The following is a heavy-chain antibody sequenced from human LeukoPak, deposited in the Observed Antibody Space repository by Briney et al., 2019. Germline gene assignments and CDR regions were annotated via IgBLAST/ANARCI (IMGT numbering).Heavy chain of an antibody. CDR2: IYYSGNT. CDR3: AREAMYSYGNNFDY. D-gene: IGHD5-18*01. V-gene: IGHV4-31*03. J-gene: IGHJ4*02. CDR1: GGSINGGGYY. Sequence: SETLSLTCTVSGGSINGGGYYWSWIRQYPGKGLEWIGDIYYSGNTYYNPSLKSRVTISVDTSKNQFSLKLSSVTAADTAVYHCAREAMYSYGNNFDYWGQGTLVTVSS.